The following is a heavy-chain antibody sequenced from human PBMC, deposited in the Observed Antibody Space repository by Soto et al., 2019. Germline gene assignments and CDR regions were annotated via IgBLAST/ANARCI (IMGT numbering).Heavy chain of an antibody. CDR1: GGSISSGGYY. Sequence: QVQLQESGPGLVKPSQTLSLTCTVSGGSISSGGYYWSWIRQHPGKGLEWIGYIYSSGSTYYNRWLTSRVPRTEDPTKNQFSLKLRSVTADDSAVYYCASEFGRFGGVFLPVSLFDYWGQGTLVTVPS. CDR3: ASEFGRFGGVFLPVSLFDY. D-gene: IGHD3-16*01. CDR2: IYSSGST. J-gene: IGHJ4*02. V-gene: IGHV4-31*03.